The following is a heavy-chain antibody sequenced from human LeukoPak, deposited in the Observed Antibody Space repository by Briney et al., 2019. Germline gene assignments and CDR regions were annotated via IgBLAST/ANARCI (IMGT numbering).Heavy chain of an antibody. J-gene: IGHJ4*02. CDR2: INPNSGGT. CDR3: ARARTPYSSSWSGFDY. Sequence: ASVKVSCKASGYTFTGYYMHWVRPAPGQGLEWMGWINPNSGGTNYAQKFQGRVTMTRDTSISTAYMELSRLRSDDTAVYYCARARTPYSSSWSGFDYWGQGTLVTVSS. CDR1: GYTFTGYY. V-gene: IGHV1-2*02. D-gene: IGHD6-13*01.